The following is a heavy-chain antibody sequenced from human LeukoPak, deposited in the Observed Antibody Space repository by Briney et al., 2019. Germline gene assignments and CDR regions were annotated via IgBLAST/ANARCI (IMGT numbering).Heavy chain of an antibody. CDR1: GYSFTSYW. Sequence: GESLKISCQGSGYSFTSYWIGWVRHMPGKGLEWMGIIYPGDSDTRYSPSFQGQVTISADKSISTAYLQWSSLKASDTAMYYCARHFYGSGSFYRLDYWGQGTLVTVSS. CDR2: IYPGDSDT. V-gene: IGHV5-51*01. D-gene: IGHD3-10*01. J-gene: IGHJ4*02. CDR3: ARHFYGSGSFYRLDY.